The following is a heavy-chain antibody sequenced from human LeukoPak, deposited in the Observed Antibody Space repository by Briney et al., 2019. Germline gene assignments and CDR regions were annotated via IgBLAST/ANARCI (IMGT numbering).Heavy chain of an antibody. CDR1: GFSLSTSGVD. Sequence: SGPTLVKPTQTLTLTCTFSGFSLSTSGVDVGWIRQPPGKALEWLALIYWNDDKRYSPSLKSRLTITKDTSKNQVVLTMTNMDPVDTATYYCAHSDLGYDFWSGYYDYWGQGTLVTVSS. D-gene: IGHD3-3*01. CDR2: IYWNDDK. CDR3: AHSDLGYDFWSGYYDY. J-gene: IGHJ4*02. V-gene: IGHV2-5*01.